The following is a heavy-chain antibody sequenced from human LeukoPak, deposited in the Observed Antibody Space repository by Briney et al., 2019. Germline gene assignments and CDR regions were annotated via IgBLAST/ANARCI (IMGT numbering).Heavy chain of an antibody. J-gene: IGHJ5*02. CDR3: TTDIHKNGDWFDP. Sequence: GGSLRLSCAASGFTFSNAWMNWVRQAPGKGLEWVGRIKSKTDGGTTDYAAHVKGRFTISRDDSKNKLYLQMSSLKTEDTAVYYCTTDIHKNGDWFDPWGQGTLVTVSS. CDR2: IKSKTDGGTT. CDR1: GFTFSNAW. V-gene: IGHV3-15*07. D-gene: IGHD4-17*01.